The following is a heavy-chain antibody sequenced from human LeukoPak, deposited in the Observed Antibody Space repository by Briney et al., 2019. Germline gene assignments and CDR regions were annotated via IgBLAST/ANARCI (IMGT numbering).Heavy chain of an antibody. CDR3: ARESIAAADSYYFYYMDV. Sequence: PSETLSLTCTVSGDSISSYYWRRIPQPPGKGLEWIGYIYYSGSTYYNPSLESRVTISVDTSKNQFSLKLSSVTAADTAVYFCARESIAAADSYYFYYMDVWGKGTTVTVSS. D-gene: IGHD6-13*01. CDR2: IYYSGST. V-gene: IGHV4-59*08. J-gene: IGHJ6*03. CDR1: GDSISSYY.